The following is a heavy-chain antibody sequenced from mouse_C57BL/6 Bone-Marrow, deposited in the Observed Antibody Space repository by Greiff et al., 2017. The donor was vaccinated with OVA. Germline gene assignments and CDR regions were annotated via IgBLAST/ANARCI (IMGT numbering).Heavy chain of an antibody. CDR1: GYTFTDYE. V-gene: IGHV1-15*01. CDR3: TTVKATRIAY. D-gene: IGHD1-1*01. CDR2: IDPETGGT. J-gene: IGHJ3*01. Sequence: QVQLKESGAELVRPGASVTLSCKASGYTFTDYEMHWVKQTPVHGLEWIGAIDPETGGTAYNQKFKGKAILTADKSSSTAYMELRSLTSEDSAVYYCTTVKATRIAYWGQGTLVTVSA.